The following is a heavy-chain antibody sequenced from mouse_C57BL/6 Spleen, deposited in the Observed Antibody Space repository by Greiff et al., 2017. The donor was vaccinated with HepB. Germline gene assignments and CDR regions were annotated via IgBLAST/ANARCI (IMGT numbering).Heavy chain of an antibody. CDR2: IFPRSGNT. Sequence: VKLQQSGAELARPGASVKLSCKASGYTFTSYGISWVKQRIGQGLEWIGEIFPRSGNTYYNEKFKGKATLTADKSSSTAYMELRSLTSEDSAVYFCARSEGNYESSCDYWGQGTTLTVSS. CDR3: ARSEGNYESSCDY. CDR1: GYTFTSYG. J-gene: IGHJ2*01. V-gene: IGHV1-81*01. D-gene: IGHD2-1*01.